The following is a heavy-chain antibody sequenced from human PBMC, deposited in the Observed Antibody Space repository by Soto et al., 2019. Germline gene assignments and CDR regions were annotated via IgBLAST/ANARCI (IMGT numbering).Heavy chain of an antibody. Sequence: QVQLVESGGGLVEPGGSLRLSCAASGFTFSDYYMGWIRQAPGRGVEWLSYISIASSTIYYADSVKGRFSISRDNAKNSLYLQLSSLRAEDTAVYFCARERARVFDSWGQGTLVTVSS. CDR1: GFTFSDYY. V-gene: IGHV3-11*01. J-gene: IGHJ4*02. CDR3: ARERARVFDS. CDR2: ISIASSTI.